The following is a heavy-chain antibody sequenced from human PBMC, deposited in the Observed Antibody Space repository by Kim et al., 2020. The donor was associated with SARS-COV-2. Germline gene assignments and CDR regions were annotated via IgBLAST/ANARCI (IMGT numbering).Heavy chain of an antibody. CDR3: ARDIAAALHYYYYYGMDV. V-gene: IGHV6-1*01. Sequence: SQTLSLTCAISGDSVSSNSAAWNWIRQSPSRGLEWLGRTYYRSKWYNDYAVSVKSRITINPDTSKNQFSLQLNSVTPEDTAVYYCARDIAAALHYYYYYGMDVWGQGTTVTVSS. CDR1: GDSVSSNSAA. CDR2: TYYRSKWYN. D-gene: IGHD6-13*01. J-gene: IGHJ6*02.